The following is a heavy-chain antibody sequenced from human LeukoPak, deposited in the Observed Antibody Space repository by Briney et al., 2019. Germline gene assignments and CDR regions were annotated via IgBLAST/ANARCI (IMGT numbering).Heavy chain of an antibody. V-gene: IGHV3-23*01. D-gene: IGHD5-18*01. Sequence: PGGSLRVSCAASGFTFSSYAMSWVRQAPGKGLEWVSAISGSGGSTYYADSVKGRFSISRDNSKNTLYLQMNSLRAEDTAVYYCAKDRLDTAMGSGMDVWGQGTTVTVSS. J-gene: IGHJ6*02. CDR3: AKDRLDTAMGSGMDV. CDR2: ISGSGGST. CDR1: GFTFSSYA.